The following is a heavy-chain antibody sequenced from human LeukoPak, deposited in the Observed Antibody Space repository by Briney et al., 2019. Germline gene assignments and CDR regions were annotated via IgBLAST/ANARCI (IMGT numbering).Heavy chain of an antibody. Sequence: QTLSLTCTVSGGSISRGGYYWSWIRQHPGKGPEWFAYIYYCGSPYYNPSLKSRVTISVDTSKNLFSLKLSSVTAADTAVYYCASNYYGSGSYFDYWGQGTLVTVPS. J-gene: IGHJ4*02. CDR1: GGSISRGGYY. D-gene: IGHD3-10*01. CDR2: IYYCGSP. V-gene: IGHV4-31*03. CDR3: ASNYYGSGSYFDY.